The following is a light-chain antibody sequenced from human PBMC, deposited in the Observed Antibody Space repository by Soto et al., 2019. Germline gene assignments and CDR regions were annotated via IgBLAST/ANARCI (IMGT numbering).Light chain of an antibody. CDR1: QSISTW. CDR3: QQYKDDAWT. J-gene: IGKJ1*01. V-gene: IGKV1-5*01. Sequence: DIQMTQSPSTLSASVGDRVTITCRASQSISTWLAWYQLKPGKAPRLLIYDASTLEGGVPSRFSGSGSATEFILTISSLQPDDFATYYCQQYKDDAWTFGQGTKVDIK. CDR2: DAS.